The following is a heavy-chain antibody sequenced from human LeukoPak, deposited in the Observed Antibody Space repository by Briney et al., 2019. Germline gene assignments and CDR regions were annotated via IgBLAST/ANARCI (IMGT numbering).Heavy chain of an antibody. CDR1: GGTFSSYA. J-gene: IGHJ4*02. V-gene: IGHV1-46*01. Sequence: ASVKVPCKASGGTFSSYAISWVRQAPGQGLEWMGIINPSGGTTNYAQKFQGRVTMTRDTSTTTLYMELSSLRSEDTAVYYCARGRPGSGWSFDYWGQGTLVTVSS. CDR2: INPSGGTT. CDR3: ARGRPGSGWSFDY. D-gene: IGHD6-19*01.